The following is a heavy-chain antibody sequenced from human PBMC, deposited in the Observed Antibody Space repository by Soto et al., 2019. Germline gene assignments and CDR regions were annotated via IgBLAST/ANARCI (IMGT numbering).Heavy chain of an antibody. D-gene: IGHD6-19*01. J-gene: IGHJ5*02. CDR3: ARGNTVAGANWFDP. CDR1: GYTFTSYD. Sequence: QVQLVQSGAEVKKPGASVKVSCKASGYTFTSYDINWVRQATGQGLEWMGWMNPNSGNTGYAQKFQGRVTMTRNNSISTAYMELSSLRSEDTAVYYCARGNTVAGANWFDPWGQGTLVTVSS. V-gene: IGHV1-8*01. CDR2: MNPNSGNT.